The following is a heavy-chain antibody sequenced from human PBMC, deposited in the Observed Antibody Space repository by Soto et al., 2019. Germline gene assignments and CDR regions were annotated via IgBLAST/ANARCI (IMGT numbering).Heavy chain of an antibody. J-gene: IGHJ6*02. CDR2: IYYSGST. CDR1: GGSISSSSYY. D-gene: IGHD3-22*01. Sequence: PSETLSLTCTVSGGSISSSSYYWGWIRQPPGKGLEWIGSIYYSGSTYYNPSLKSRVTISVDTSKNQFSLKLSSVTAADTAVYYCARHFNHDSSRYVGFYYYYYYGMDVWGQGTTVTVSS. V-gene: IGHV4-39*01. CDR3: ARHFNHDSSRYVGFYYYYYYGMDV.